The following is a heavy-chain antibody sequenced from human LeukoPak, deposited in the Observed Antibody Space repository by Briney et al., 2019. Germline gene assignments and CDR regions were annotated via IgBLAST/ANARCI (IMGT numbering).Heavy chain of an antibody. D-gene: IGHD6-6*01. V-gene: IGHV1-18*01. CDR1: GYTFTSYG. Sequence: ASVTVSCKASGYTFTSYGISWVRQAPGQGLEWMGWISAYNGNTNYAQKLQGRVTMTTDTSTSTAYMELRSLRSDDTAVYYCARVGPGGSSHLNWFDPWGQGTLVTVSS. CDR3: ARVGPGGSSHLNWFDP. CDR2: ISAYNGNT. J-gene: IGHJ5*02.